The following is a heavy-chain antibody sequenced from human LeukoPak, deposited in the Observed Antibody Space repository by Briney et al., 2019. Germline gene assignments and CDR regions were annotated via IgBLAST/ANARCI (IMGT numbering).Heavy chain of an antibody. CDR3: ARAQSLGYCSGGSRYPWFDP. CDR2: INPNSGGT. J-gene: IGHJ5*02. D-gene: IGHD2-15*01. Sequence: ASVKVSCKASGYTFTGYYMHWVRQAPGQGLEWMGWINPNSGGTNYAQKFQGWVTMTRDTSISTAYMELSRLRSDDTAVYYCARAQSLGYCSGGSRYPWFDPWGRGTLVTVSS. V-gene: IGHV1-2*04. CDR1: GYTFTGYY.